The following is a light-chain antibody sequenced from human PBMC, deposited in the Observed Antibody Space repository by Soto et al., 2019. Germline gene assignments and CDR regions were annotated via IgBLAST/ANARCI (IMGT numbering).Light chain of an antibody. J-gene: IGKJ1*01. CDR3: QHYNSYSEA. CDR2: RAS. CDR1: QTISSW. V-gene: IGKV1-5*03. Sequence: DIQVTQSPSTLSVARVDIVTITCRASQTISSWLAWYQQKPGKAPKLLIYRASTLKSGVPSRFSGSGSGTEFTLTISSLQPDDFATYYCQHYNSYSEAFGQGTKGGYQ.